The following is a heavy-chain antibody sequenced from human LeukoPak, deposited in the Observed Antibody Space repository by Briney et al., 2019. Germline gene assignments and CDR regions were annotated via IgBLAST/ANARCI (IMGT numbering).Heavy chain of an antibody. J-gene: IGHJ4*02. CDR2: IYYSGST. D-gene: IGHD5-12*01. V-gene: IGHV4-30-4*01. Sequence: SQTLSLTRTVSGGTISSGDYYWSWIRQPPGKGLEWIGYIYYSGSTYYNPSLKSRVTISVDTSKNQFSLKLISLTAADTAVYYCARSPIVATGYYFDYWGQGTLATVSS. CDR3: ARSPIVATGYYFDY. CDR1: GGTISSGDYY.